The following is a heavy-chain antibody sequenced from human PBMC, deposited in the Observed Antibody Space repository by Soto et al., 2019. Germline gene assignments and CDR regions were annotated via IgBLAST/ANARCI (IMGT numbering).Heavy chain of an antibody. CDR3: ARDPSDCSSTSCWGYYALDV. D-gene: IGHD2-2*01. J-gene: IGHJ6*02. CDR2: ISSSGTYI. CDR1: GFTFSTYS. V-gene: IGHV3-21*01. Sequence: GGSLRLSCAASGFTFSTYSMNWVRQAPGKGLEWVSSISSSGTYIHYADSLKGRFTISRDNAKNSLYLQMISLRAEDTAVYYCARDPSDCSSTSCWGYYALDVCGQGTTVTVSS.